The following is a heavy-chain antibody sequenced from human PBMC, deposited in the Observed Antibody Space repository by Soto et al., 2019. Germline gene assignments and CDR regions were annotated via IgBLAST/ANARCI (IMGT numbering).Heavy chain of an antibody. D-gene: IGHD1-26*01. CDR1: GGSISSYY. V-gene: IGHV4-59*01. J-gene: IGHJ3*02. Sequence: PSETLSLTCTVSGGSISSYYWSWIRQPTGKGLEWIGYIYYGGSNNYNPSLKSRVTISVDTSKNQFSLKLSSVTAADTAVYYCARGGSLDAFDIWGQGTMVTVSS. CDR2: IYYGGSN. CDR3: ARGGSLDAFDI.